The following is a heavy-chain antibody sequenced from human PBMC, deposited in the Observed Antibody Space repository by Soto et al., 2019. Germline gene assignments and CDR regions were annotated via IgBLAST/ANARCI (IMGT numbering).Heavy chain of an antibody. J-gene: IGHJ4*02. V-gene: IGHV4-34*01. D-gene: IGHD6-19*01. CDR3: AREAYSSGWS. CDR2: INHSGST. CDR1: GGSFSGYY. Sequence: PSETLSLTCAVYGGSFSGYYWSWIRQPPGKGLEWIGEINHSGSTNYNPSLKSRVTISVDTSKNQFSLKLSSVTAADTAVYYCAREAYSSGWSWGQGTLVTVSS.